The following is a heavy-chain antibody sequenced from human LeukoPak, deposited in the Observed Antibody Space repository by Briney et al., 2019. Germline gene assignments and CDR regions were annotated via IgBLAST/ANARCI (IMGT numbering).Heavy chain of an antibody. Sequence: ASVKVSCKASGYTFTSYGISWVRQAPGQGLEWMGWISAYNGNTNYAQKLQGRVTMTTDTSTSTAYMELRSLRSDDTAVYYCARDGIRNYDSSGYPNWFDPWGQGTLVTVSS. CDR3: ARDGIRNYDSSGYPNWFDP. D-gene: IGHD3-22*01. CDR1: GYTFTSYG. V-gene: IGHV1-18*01. J-gene: IGHJ5*02. CDR2: ISAYNGNT.